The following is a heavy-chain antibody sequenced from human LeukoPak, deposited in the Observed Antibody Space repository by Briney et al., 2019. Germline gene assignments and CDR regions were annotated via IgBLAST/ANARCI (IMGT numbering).Heavy chain of an antibody. CDR3: ARLHLRGSYDFWSGSQRNWFDP. D-gene: IGHD3-3*01. J-gene: IGHJ5*02. Sequence: PSETLSLTCTVSGGSISNYYWSWIRQPPGKGLEWIGYIYYSGSTNYNPSLKSRVTISVDTSKNHFSLKLSSVTAADTAMYYCARLHLRGSYDFWSGSQRNWFDPWGQGTLVTVSS. CDR2: IYYSGST. V-gene: IGHV4-59*01. CDR1: GGSISNYY.